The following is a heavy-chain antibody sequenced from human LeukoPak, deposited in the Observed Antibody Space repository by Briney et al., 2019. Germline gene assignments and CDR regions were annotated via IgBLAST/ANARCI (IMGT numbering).Heavy chain of an antibody. CDR2: ISAYNGNT. V-gene: IGHV1-18*01. Sequence: ASVKVSCKASGYTFTSYGIGWVRQAPGQGLEWLGWISAYNGNTNYAQKLQGRVTLTTDTSTSTAYMELRSLRSDDTAVYYCARGAIAVARGYPSDYWGQETLVTVSS. D-gene: IGHD6-19*01. J-gene: IGHJ4*02. CDR3: ARGAIAVARGYPSDY. CDR1: GYTFTSYG.